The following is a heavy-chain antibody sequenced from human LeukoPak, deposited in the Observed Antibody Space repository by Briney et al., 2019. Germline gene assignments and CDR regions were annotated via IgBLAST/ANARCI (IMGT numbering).Heavy chain of an antibody. V-gene: IGHV1-2*02. CDR1: GYTFTGYY. CDR2: INPNSGGT. J-gene: IGHJ4*02. Sequence: GASVKVSFKASGYTFTGYYMHWVRQAPGQGIEWMGWINPNSGGTNYAKKFQGRVTMTRVTSISTAYMELSRLRSVDTAVYYCASFTVRSEHHSYDSSGLLDYWGQGTLVTVSS. CDR3: ASFTVRSEHHSYDSSGLLDY. D-gene: IGHD3-22*01.